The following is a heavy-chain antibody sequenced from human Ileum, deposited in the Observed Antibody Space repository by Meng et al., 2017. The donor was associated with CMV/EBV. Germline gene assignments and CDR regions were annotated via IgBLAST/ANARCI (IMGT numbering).Heavy chain of an antibody. V-gene: IGHV3-11*04. CDR3: AREPRQFAT. J-gene: IGHJ5*01. CDR2: TNSNGDIG. CDR1: GFTFSDYY. Sequence: GESLKISCVVSGFTFSDYYISWVRQAPGKGLESITYTNSNGDIGFYTDSVKGRFTVSRDNAKNSLYLQMNSLIAADTAVYYCAREPRQFATWGQGTLVTVSS.